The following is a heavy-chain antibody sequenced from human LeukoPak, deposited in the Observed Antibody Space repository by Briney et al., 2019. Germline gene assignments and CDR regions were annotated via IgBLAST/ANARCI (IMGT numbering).Heavy chain of an antibody. V-gene: IGHV4-4*07. CDR3: ARAAEYSSGWSLFDF. Sequence: SETLSLTCTVSGGSISNYYWTWIRQPAGKGLEWIGRIYTSGGTNYNPSLKSRVTMSVDTSTNQFSLKLSSVTAADTAMYYCARAAEYSSGWSLFDFWGQGILVTVSA. CDR1: GGSISNYY. CDR2: IYTSGGT. D-gene: IGHD6-19*01. J-gene: IGHJ4*02.